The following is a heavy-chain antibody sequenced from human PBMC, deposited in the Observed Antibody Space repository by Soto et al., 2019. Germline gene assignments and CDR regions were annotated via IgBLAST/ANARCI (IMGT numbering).Heavy chain of an antibody. CDR2: ISSASGYTT. CDR1: GFTFSDYY. D-gene: IGHD6-13*01. CDR3: ARAPYSSTWYYYDY. J-gene: IGHJ4*02. V-gene: IGHV3-11*05. Sequence: QVQLVESGGGLVKPGGSLRLSCAASGFTFSDYYMTWIRQAPGKELDWVAYISSASGYTTTYADSVRGRFTISRDNARNSLFLQMNSLRAEDTAVYYCARAPYSSTWYYYDYWGQGTLVTVSS.